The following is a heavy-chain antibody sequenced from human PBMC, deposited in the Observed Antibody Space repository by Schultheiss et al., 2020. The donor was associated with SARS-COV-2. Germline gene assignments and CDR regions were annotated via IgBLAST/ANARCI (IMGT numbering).Heavy chain of an antibody. D-gene: IGHD1-7*01. J-gene: IGHJ4*02. CDR1: GFSLSTSGEG. CDR3: AHSRNYDGYDY. Sequence: SGPTLVKPTQTLTLTCTFSGFSLSTSGEGVGWIRQPPGKALEWLAHIYWNDDKRLSPSLESRITITKDTSKNQVVLTMTNMDSVDTATYYCAHSRNYDGYDYWGQGTLVTVSS. V-gene: IGHV2-5*01. CDR2: IYWNDDK.